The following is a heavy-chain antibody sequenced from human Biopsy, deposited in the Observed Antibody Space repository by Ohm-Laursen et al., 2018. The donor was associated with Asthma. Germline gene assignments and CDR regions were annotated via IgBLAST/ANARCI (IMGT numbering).Heavy chain of an antibody. CDR2: ISSSGNTSTI. CDR1: GFTFSPSW. V-gene: IGHV3-11*01. Sequence: SLRLSCTASGFTFSPSWMTWVRQAPGKGLEWVSYISSSGNTSTIYYADSVKGRFTISRDNAKNSVYLQMNSLRAEDTAVYYCARKVAFDVWGQGTLVIVSS. CDR3: ARKVAFDV. J-gene: IGHJ3*01.